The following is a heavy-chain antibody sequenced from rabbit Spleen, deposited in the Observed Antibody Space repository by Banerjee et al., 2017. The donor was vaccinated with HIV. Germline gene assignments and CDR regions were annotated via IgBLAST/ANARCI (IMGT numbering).Heavy chain of an antibody. CDR3: ARNYVNAFDP. J-gene: IGHJ2*01. CDR1: GFSFSSSSW. Sequence: QQQLEESGGGLVKPGGTLTLTCKASGFSFSSSSWICWVRQAPGKGLEWIACIDTNDGDTDYANWPKGRFTISKTSSTTVTLQMTSLTAADTATYFCARNYVNAFDPWGPGTLVTVS. V-gene: IGHV1S45*01. CDR2: IDTNDGDT. D-gene: IGHD1-1*01.